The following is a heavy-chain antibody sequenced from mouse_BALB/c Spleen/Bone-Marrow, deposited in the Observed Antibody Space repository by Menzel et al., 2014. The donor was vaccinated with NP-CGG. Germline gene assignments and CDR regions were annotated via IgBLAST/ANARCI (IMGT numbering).Heavy chain of an antibody. Sequence: LQQSGSELVRPGASVKLSCKASGYTFTSYWMHWVKQRPGQGLEWIGNIYPGSGSTNYDEKFKNKATLTVDTSSSAAYMQLRSLTSEDSAVYYYTRGDYPYFPMDYWGQGTSVTVSS. J-gene: IGHJ4*01. D-gene: IGHD2-4*01. CDR1: GYTFTSYW. CDR2: IYPGSGST. CDR3: TRGDYPYFPMDY. V-gene: IGHV1S22*01.